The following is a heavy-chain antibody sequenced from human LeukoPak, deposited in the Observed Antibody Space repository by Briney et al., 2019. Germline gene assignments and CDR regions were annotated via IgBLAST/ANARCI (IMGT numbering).Heavy chain of an antibody. V-gene: IGHV3-21*04. CDR1: GFTFSSYS. CDR3: ARVVGGLDP. CDR2: ISSSSSYI. Sequence: GGSLRLSCAASGFTFSSYSMSWVRQAPGKGLEWVSSISSSSSYIYYADSVKGRFTISRDNAKNSLYLQMNSLRSDDTAVYYCARVVGGLDPWGQGTLVTVSS. D-gene: IGHD2-2*01. J-gene: IGHJ5*02.